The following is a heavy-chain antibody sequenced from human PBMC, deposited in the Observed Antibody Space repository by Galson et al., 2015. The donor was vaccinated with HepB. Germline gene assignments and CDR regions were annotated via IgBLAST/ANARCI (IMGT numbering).Heavy chain of an antibody. CDR1: GFTFSDYY. V-gene: IGHV3-11*06. D-gene: IGHD6-19*01. Sequence: SLRLSCAASGFTFSDYYMSWIRQAPGKGLEWVSYISSSSSYTNYADSVKGRFTISRDNAKNSLYLQMNSLRAEDTAVYYCARLGIAVAGTEYWGQGTLVTVSS. J-gene: IGHJ4*02. CDR2: ISSSSSYT. CDR3: ARLGIAVAGTEY.